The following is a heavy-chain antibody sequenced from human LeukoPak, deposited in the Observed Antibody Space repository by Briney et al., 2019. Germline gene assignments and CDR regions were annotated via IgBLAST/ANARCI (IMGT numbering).Heavy chain of an antibody. V-gene: IGHV1-2*02. CDR2: INPNSGGT. D-gene: IGHD6-13*01. CDR3: ARDSRSSWPPKFDP. CDR1: GYTFTGYY. Sequence: ASVKVSCKASGYTFTGYYMHWVRQAPGQGLEWMGWINPNSGGTNYAQKFQGRVTMTRDTSISTAYMELSRLRSDDTAVYYCARDSRSSWPPKFDPWGQGTLVTVSS. J-gene: IGHJ5*02.